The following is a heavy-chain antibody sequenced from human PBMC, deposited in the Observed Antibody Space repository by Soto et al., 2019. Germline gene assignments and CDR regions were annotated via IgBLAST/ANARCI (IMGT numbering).Heavy chain of an antibody. D-gene: IGHD1-26*01. Sequence: PSETLSLTCTVSGGSISSYYWSWIRQPAGKGLEWIXRXYXXXSXNXXXSXXXXVTISVDTSKNQFSLKLSSVTAADRAVYYCARDLLHGSSYYGLDVWGQGTTVTVSS. CDR1: GGSISSYY. V-gene: IGHV4-4*07. CDR2: XYXXXSX. CDR3: ARDLLHGSSYYGLDV. J-gene: IGHJ6*02.